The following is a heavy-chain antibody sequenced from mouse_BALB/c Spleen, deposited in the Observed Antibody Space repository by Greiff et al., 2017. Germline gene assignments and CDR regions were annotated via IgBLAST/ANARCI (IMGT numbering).Heavy chain of an antibody. CDR3: ARGAIYDGSFDV. J-gene: IGHJ1*01. Sequence: VQLQQSGAELVKPGASVKLSCTASGFNIKDTYMHWVKQRPEQGLEWIGRIDPANGNTKYDPKFQGKATITADTSSNTAYLQLSSLTSEDTAVYYCARGAIYDGSFDVWGAGTTVTVSS. CDR1: GFNIKDTY. D-gene: IGHD2-3*01. CDR2: IDPANGNT. V-gene: IGHV14-3*02.